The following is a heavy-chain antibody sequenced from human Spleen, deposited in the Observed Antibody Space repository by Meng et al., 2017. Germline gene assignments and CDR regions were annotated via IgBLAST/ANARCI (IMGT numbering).Heavy chain of an antibody. D-gene: IGHD6-13*01. J-gene: IGHJ4*02. Sequence: VQLVQSGAEVKKPGASVKVSCKASGYSFISYEIIWVRQAPGQGLEWMGWISPSNGNTNDAEKLQGRVTMTTDTSTSTAYMELRSLRSDDTAIYYCARDEDISAAGKLFGDYWGQGTLVTVSS. CDR2: ISPSNGNT. CDR1: GYSFISYE. V-gene: IGHV1-18*01. CDR3: ARDEDISAAGKLFGDY.